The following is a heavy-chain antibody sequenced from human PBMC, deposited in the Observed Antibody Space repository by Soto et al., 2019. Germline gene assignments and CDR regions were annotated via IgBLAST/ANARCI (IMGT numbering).Heavy chain of an antibody. Sequence: QVQLVESGGGVVQPGRSLRLSCAASGFTFSSYGVHWVRQAPGKGLESVAVISYDGSNKYYADSVKGRFTISRDNSKNKLYLQMNSLRAEDTAVYYCARHYGYYGMDVWGQGTTVTVS. J-gene: IGHJ6*02. V-gene: IGHV3-30*03. CDR1: GFTFSSYG. CDR3: ARHYGYYGMDV. D-gene: IGHD3-16*01. CDR2: ISYDGSNK.